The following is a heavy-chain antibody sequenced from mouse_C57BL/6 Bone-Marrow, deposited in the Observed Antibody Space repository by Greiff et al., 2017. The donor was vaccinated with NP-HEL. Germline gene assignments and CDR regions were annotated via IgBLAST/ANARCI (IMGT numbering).Heavy chain of an antibody. CDR3: ARETTVVATRAWFAY. D-gene: IGHD1-1*01. CDR2: IDPSDSYT. V-gene: IGHV1-59*01. J-gene: IGHJ3*01. CDR1: GYTFTSYW. Sequence: QVTLKESGAELVRPGTSVKLSCKASGYTFTSYWMHWVKQRPGQGLEWIGVIDPSDSYTNYNQKFKGKATLTVDTSSSTAYMQLSSLTSEDSAVYYCARETTVVATRAWFAYWGQGTLVTVSA.